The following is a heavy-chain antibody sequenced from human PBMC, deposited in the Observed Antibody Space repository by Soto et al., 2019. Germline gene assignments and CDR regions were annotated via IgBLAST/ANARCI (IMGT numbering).Heavy chain of an antibody. J-gene: IGHJ4*02. Sequence: TGGSLRLSCAASGFTFSSYWMSWVRQAPGKGLEWVANIKQDGGEKYYVDSVKGRFTISRDNAKNSLYLQMNSLRAEDTAVYSCARDSNSRSIAARAEFDYWGQGTLVTVSS. CDR2: IKQDGGEK. D-gene: IGHD6-6*01. V-gene: IGHV3-7*05. CDR3: ARDSNSRSIAARAEFDY. CDR1: GFTFSSYW.